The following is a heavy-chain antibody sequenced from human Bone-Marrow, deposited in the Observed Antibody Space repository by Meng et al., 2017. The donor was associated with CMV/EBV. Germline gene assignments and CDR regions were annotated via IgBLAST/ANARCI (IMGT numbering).Heavy chain of an antibody. Sequence: KISCAASGFTFSSYSMNWVRQAPGQGLEWMGGIIPILGIANYAQKFQGRVTITADKSTSTAYMELSSLRSEDTAVYYCARGEGIAAAVPYNWFDPWGQGTLVTVSS. J-gene: IGHJ5*02. D-gene: IGHD6-13*01. V-gene: IGHV1-69*10. CDR1: GFTFSSYS. CDR2: IIPILGIA. CDR3: ARGEGIAAAVPYNWFDP.